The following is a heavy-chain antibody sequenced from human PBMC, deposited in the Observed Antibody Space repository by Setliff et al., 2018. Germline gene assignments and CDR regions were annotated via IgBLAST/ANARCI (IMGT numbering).Heavy chain of an antibody. V-gene: IGHV5-51*01. J-gene: IGHJ4*02. Sequence: GESLKISCKGSGYTFTNYWIGWVRQMPGKGLEWMGIIYPGDSDTRYSPSFQGQVTISADRSISTAHLQWDSLKASDTAMYYCARSAWGSSGYYPYYFDYWGQGTLVTVSS. CDR3: ARSAWGSSGYYPYYFDY. D-gene: IGHD3-22*01. CDR1: GYTFTNYW. CDR2: IYPGDSDT.